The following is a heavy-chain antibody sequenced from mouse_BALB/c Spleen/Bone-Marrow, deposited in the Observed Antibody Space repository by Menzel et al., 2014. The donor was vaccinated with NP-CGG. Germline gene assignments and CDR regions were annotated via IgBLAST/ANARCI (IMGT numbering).Heavy chain of an antibody. D-gene: IGHD2-1*01. CDR3: TRAGNYGNYYAMDY. J-gene: IGHJ4*01. V-gene: IGHV1-69*02. Sequence: VQGVESGAELVRPGASVKLSCKASGYTFTSYWINWVKQRPGQGLEWIGNIYPSDSYTNYNQKFKDKATLTVDKSSSTAYMQLSSPTSKDSAVYFRTRAGNYGNYYAMDYWGQGTSVTVSS. CDR2: IYPSDSYT. CDR1: GYTFTSYW.